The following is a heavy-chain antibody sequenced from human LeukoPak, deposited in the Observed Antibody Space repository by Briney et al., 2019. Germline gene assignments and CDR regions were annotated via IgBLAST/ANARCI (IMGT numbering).Heavy chain of an antibody. J-gene: IGHJ4*02. D-gene: IGHD5-24*01. CDR3: ARGGGWLQLNY. V-gene: IGHV4-34*01. Sequence: PGGSLRLSCAASGFTFSSYAMSWIRQPPGKGLEWIGEINHSGSTNYNPSLKSRVTISVDTSKNQFSLKLSSVTAADTAVYYCARGGGWLQLNYWGQGTLVTVSS. CDR1: GFTFSSYA. CDR2: INHSGST.